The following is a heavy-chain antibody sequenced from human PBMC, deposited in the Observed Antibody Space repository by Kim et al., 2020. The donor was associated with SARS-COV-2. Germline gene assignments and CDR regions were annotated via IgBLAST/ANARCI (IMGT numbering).Heavy chain of an antibody. Sequence: SVKVSCKASGGTFSSYAISWVRQAPGQGLEWMGGIIPIFGTANYAQKFQGRVTNTADESTSTAYMELSSLRSEDTAVYYCARDPARGVPAATSAYYYYYGMGVWGQGTTVTVSS. CDR2: IIPIFGTA. D-gene: IGHD2-2*01. J-gene: IGHJ6*02. V-gene: IGHV1-69*13. CDR3: ARDPARGVPAATSAYYYYYGMGV. CDR1: GGTFSSYA.